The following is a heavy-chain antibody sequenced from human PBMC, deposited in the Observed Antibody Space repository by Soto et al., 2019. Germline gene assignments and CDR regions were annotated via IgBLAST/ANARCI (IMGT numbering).Heavy chain of an antibody. D-gene: IGHD6-13*01. Sequence: ASVKVSCKASGYTFTSYGISWVRQAPGQGLEWMGWISAYNGNTNYAQKLQGRVTMTTDTSTSTAYMELRSLRSDDTAVYYCARKIDSWSRGGFDPWGQGTLVTVSS. V-gene: IGHV1-18*01. CDR1: GYTFTSYG. CDR2: ISAYNGNT. CDR3: ARKIDSWSRGGFDP. J-gene: IGHJ5*02.